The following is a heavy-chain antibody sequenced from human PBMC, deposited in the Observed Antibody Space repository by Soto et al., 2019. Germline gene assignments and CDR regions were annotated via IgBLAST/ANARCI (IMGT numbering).Heavy chain of an antibody. CDR2: ISAYNGNT. D-gene: IGHD3-10*01. CDR3: ARGRCITMVRGADFDY. J-gene: IGHJ4*02. Sequence: ASVKVSCKASGYTFTSYGISWVRQAPGQGLEWMGWISAYNGNTNYAQKLQGRVTMTTDTSTSTAYMELRSLRSDDTAVYYCARGRCITMVRGADFDYSGQGTLVTISS. V-gene: IGHV1-18*04. CDR1: GYTFTSYG.